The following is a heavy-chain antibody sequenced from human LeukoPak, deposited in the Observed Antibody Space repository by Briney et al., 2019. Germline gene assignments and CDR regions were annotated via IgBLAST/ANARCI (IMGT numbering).Heavy chain of an antibody. CDR3: GRVVHNLPYSSTWYPRGMDV. J-gene: IGHJ6*02. V-gene: IGHV4-34*01. D-gene: IGHD6-13*01. CDR1: GGSFSGYY. CDR2: INHSGST. Sequence: SETLSLTCAVYGGSFSGYYWSWLRQPPGKGLEWMGEINHSGSTNYNPSLKSRVTISVDTSKNQFSLKLSSVTAADTAVYYCGRVVHNLPYSSTWYPRGMDVWGQGTTVTVSS.